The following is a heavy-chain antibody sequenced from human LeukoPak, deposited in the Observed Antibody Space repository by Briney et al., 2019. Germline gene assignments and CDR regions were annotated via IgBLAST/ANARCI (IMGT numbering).Heavy chain of an antibody. CDR1: GFTFSSYA. V-gene: IGHV3-30*18. Sequence: GGSLRLSCAASGFTFSSYAMHWVRQAPGKGLEWVAVILYDGDSKYFADFVKGRFTISRDNSKKTVSLQLNSLRVEDTGVYICAKDLDSYGNYPDSWGQGILVTVSS. CDR3: AKDLDSYGNYPDS. D-gene: IGHD3-16*01. J-gene: IGHJ4*02. CDR2: ILYDGDSK.